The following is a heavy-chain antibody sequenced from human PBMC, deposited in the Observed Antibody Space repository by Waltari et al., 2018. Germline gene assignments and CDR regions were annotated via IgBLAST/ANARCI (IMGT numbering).Heavy chain of an antibody. CDR1: GFTFSRHW. J-gene: IGHJ4*02. CDR3: ARDMGIYTNYAAY. D-gene: IGHD4-4*01. CDR2: INEDEREK. V-gene: IGHV3-7*01. Sequence: EVQLVESGGGLVQPGGSLRLSCVASGFTFSRHWMSWLRQAPGKGLEWVANINEDEREKFYADSVKGRFTSSRDNAKNSLYLQMNSLRVEDTAYYYCARDMGIYTNYAAYWGQGTLVTVSS.